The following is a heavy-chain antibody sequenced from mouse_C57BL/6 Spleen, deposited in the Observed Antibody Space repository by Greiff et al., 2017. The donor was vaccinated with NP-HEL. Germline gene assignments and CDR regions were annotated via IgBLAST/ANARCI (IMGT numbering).Heavy chain of an antibody. CDR2: IYPGDGDT. J-gene: IGHJ4*01. Sequence: VKLMESGPELVKPGASVKISCKASGYAFSSSWMNWVKQRPGKGLEWIGRIYPGDGDTNYNGKFKGKATLTADKSSSTAYMQLSSLTSEDSAVYFCARDGNSEFYYYAMDYWGQGTSVTVSS. CDR1: GYAFSSSW. V-gene: IGHV1-82*01. D-gene: IGHD2-1*01. CDR3: ARDGNSEFYYYAMDY.